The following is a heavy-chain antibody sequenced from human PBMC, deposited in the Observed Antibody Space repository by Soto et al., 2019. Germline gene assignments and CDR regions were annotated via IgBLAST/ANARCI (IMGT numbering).Heavy chain of an antibody. D-gene: IGHD3-10*01. Sequence: QVQLVQSGAEVKKPGSSVRVSCKASGDTFTFYSINWVRQAPGLGLEWMGRINPILSMSNYAQRFQGRVTRTAEQXTSTAYMELSSLRSEDTAMYYCASSYGSGYRAFDYWGQGALVTVSS. CDR2: INPILSMS. CDR1: GDTFTFYS. CDR3: ASSYGSGYRAFDY. J-gene: IGHJ4*02. V-gene: IGHV1-69*02.